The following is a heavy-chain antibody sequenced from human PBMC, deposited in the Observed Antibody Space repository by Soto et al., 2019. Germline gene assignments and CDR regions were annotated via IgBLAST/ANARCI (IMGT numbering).Heavy chain of an antibody. D-gene: IGHD1-1*01. V-gene: IGHV3-7*01. CDR3: AREGRGNWNKGY. CDR2: IKQDGSEK. J-gene: IGHJ4*02. CDR1: GFTFSSYW. Sequence: EVQLLESGGGLVQPGGSLRLSCTASGFTFSSYWMSWVRQAPGKGLEWVANIKQDGSEKYYVDSVKGRFTISRDNAKNSLYLQMNSLRVEDTAVYYCAREGRGNWNKGYWGQGTLVTVSS.